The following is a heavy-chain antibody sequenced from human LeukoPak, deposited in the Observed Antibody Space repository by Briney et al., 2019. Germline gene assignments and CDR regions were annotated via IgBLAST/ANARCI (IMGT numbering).Heavy chain of an antibody. D-gene: IGHD6-13*01. Sequence: GGSLQISCKGSGYIFTSYWIGWVRQLPGKGLEWMGIIYPGDSDTRYSPSFQGQVTISADKSISTAYLQWSSLKASDTAMYYCARRYSSSWRFDPWGQGTLVTVSS. CDR2: IYPGDSDT. V-gene: IGHV5-51*01. CDR3: ARRYSSSWRFDP. CDR1: GYIFTSYW. J-gene: IGHJ5*02.